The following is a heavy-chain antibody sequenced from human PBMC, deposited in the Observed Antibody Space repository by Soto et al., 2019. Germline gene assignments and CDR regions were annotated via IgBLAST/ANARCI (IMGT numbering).Heavy chain of an antibody. J-gene: IGHJ6*02. D-gene: IGHD6-6*01. CDR3: ARLAAARSNYYYGMDV. CDR2: IYPGDSDT. CDR1: GYSFTSYW. V-gene: IGHV5-51*01. Sequence: GESLKISCKGSGYSFTSYWIGWVRQMPGKGLEWMGIIYPGDSDTRYSPSFQGQVTISADKSISTAYLQWSSLKASDTAMYYCARLAAARSNYYYGMDVWGQGTTVTVSS.